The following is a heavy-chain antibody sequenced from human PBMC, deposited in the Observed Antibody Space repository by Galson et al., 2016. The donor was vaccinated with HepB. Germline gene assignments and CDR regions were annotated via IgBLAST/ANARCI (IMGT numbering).Heavy chain of an antibody. CDR1: GFTFSTYA. V-gene: IGHV3-23*01. D-gene: IGHD3-16*02. Sequence: SLRLSCAASGFTFSTYAMSWVRQAPGKGLEWVSTINNSGGRTYYADSVKGRFTISRDNSKNTLYLQMNSLRAEDTATYYCARSLGGYQLLITQFLHNWFDRWGQGTLVTVSS. CDR2: INNSGGRT. J-gene: IGHJ5*02. CDR3: ARSLGGYQLLITQFLHNWFDR.